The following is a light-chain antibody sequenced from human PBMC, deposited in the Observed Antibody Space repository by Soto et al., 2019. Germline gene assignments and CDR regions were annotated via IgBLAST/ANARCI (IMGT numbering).Light chain of an antibody. J-gene: IGKJ5*01. Sequence: EIVMTQSPATLSVSPVERATLSCRASQSVSSNLAWYQQKPGQAPRLLIYGASTRATGIPARFSGGGSGTEFTLTISSLQSEDFAVYYCQQYNVSPPITFGQGTRLEIK. CDR3: QQYNVSPPIT. CDR1: QSVSSN. CDR2: GAS. V-gene: IGKV3-15*01.